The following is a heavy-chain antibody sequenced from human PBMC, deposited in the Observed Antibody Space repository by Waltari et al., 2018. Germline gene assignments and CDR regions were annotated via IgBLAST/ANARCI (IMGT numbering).Heavy chain of an antibody. CDR1: GYSIRNGYY. CDR3: ARGYNTGWYNS. Sequence: QVQLQESDPGLVQPSETLSLTCPVAGYSIRNGYYWGWIRLPPGRGLEWIATISYNGNTYYNPSLTSRVSITVDTSKNQFSLKLTSVTAADTAIYYCARGYNTGWYNSWGHGTLVTVSS. J-gene: IGHJ5*01. D-gene: IGHD2-8*02. V-gene: IGHV4-38-2*02. CDR2: ISYNGNT.